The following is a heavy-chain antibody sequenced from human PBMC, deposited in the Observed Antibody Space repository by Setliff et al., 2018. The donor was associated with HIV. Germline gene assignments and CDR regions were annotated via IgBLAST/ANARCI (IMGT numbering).Heavy chain of an antibody. CDR2: IISILNVA. D-gene: IGHD6-13*01. CDR3: ARVLKGYSSSYEAFDI. V-gene: IGHV1-69*10. CDR1: RGTFTSYA. J-gene: IGHJ3*02. Sequence: ASVKVSCKTSRGTFTSYAFTWVRQAPGQGLEWMGGIISILNVATYAQKFKGRVTITADKSTSTVYMELSSLRSEDSAVYYCARVLKGYSSSYEAFDIWGQGTMGTVSS.